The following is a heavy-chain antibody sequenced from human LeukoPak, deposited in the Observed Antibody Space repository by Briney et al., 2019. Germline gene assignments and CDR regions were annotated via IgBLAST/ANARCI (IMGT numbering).Heavy chain of an antibody. CDR1: GFTFSSYA. CDR2: ISSNGGST. J-gene: IGHJ3*02. CDR3: ARDGAVAGNDAFDI. Sequence: GGSLRPSCAASGFTFSSYAMHWVRQAPGKGLEYVSAISSNGGSTYYANSVKGRFTISRDNSKNTLYLQMGSLRAEDMAVYYCARDGAVAGNDAFDIWGQGTMVTVSS. V-gene: IGHV3-64*01. D-gene: IGHD6-19*01.